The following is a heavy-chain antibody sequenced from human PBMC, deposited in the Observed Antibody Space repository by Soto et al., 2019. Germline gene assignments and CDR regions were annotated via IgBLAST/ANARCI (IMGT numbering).Heavy chain of an antibody. J-gene: IGHJ3*02. Sequence: QVQLVESGGGVVQPGRSLRLSCAASGFTFSSYAMHWVRQAPGKGLEWVAVISYDGSNKYYADSVKGRFTISRDNSKNTLYLQMNSLRAEDTAVYYCATGGGHGESAFDIWGQGTMVTVSS. V-gene: IGHV3-30-3*01. CDR2: ISYDGSNK. CDR1: GFTFSSYA. D-gene: IGHD3-10*01. CDR3: ATGGGHGESAFDI.